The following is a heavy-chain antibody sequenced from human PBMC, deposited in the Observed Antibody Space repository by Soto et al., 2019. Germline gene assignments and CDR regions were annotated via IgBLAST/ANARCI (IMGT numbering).Heavy chain of an antibody. CDR2: ISSSSSTI. CDR3: ARDHPVHSCYYYYFDY. CDR1: GFTFSSYS. Sequence: EVQLVESGGGLVQPGGSLRLSCAASGFTFSSYSMSWVRQAPGKGLEWGSYISSSSSTIYYADSVKGRFTISRDNAKNSLYLQMNSLRDEDTAVYYCARDHPVHSCYYYYFDYWGQGTLVTVSS. V-gene: IGHV3-48*02. D-gene: IGHD3-22*01. J-gene: IGHJ4*02.